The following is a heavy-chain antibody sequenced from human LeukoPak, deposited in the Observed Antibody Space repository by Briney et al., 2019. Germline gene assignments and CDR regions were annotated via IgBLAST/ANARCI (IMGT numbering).Heavy chain of an antibody. CDR1: GRSISSGGYS. D-gene: IGHD3-10*01. Sequence: KPSETLSLTCAVSGRSISSGGYSWSWIRQPPGKGLEWIGYIYHSGSTYYNPSLKSRVTISVDRSQNQFSLKLSSVTAADTAVYYCARVVGITMVRGVKRYYFDYWGQGTLVTVSS. V-gene: IGHV4-30-2*01. CDR3: ARVVGITMVRGVKRYYFDY. CDR2: IYHSGST. J-gene: IGHJ4*02.